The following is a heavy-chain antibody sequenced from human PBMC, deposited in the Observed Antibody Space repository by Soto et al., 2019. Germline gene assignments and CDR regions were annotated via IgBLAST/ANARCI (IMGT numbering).Heavy chain of an antibody. Sequence: SETLSLTCTVSGGSISSSSYYWGWIRQPPGKGLEWIGSIYYSGSTYYNPSLKSRVTISVDTSKNQFSLKLSSVTAADTAVYYCARDPTYYDSSGYSLDWGQGTLVTVSS. J-gene: IGHJ4*02. CDR1: GGSISSSSYY. CDR3: ARDPTYYDSSGYSLD. D-gene: IGHD3-22*01. CDR2: IYYSGST. V-gene: IGHV4-39*02.